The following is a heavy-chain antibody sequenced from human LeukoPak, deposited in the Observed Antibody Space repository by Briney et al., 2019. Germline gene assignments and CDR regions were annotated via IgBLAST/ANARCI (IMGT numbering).Heavy chain of an antibody. CDR3: ARDLYSYGFYAFGI. D-gene: IGHD5-18*01. Sequence: GGSLRLSCAASGFTLSSYSRSWVRQAPGKGLEWVSSISSSSSYIYYADSVKGRFTISRDNAKNSLYLQMNSLRAEDTAVYYCARDLYSYGFYAFGIWGQGTMVTVSS. CDR1: GFTLSSYS. V-gene: IGHV3-21*01. J-gene: IGHJ3*02. CDR2: ISSSSSYI.